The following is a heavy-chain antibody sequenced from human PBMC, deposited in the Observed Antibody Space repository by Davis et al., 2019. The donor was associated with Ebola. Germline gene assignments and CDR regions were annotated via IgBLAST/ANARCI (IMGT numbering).Heavy chain of an antibody. V-gene: IGHV4-30-4*01. Sequence: SETLSLTCTVSGGSISSGDYYWSWIRQPPGKGLEWIGYIYYSGSTYYNPSLKSRVTISVDTSKNQFSLKLSSVTAADTAVYYCARRLRFREYYFEYWGQGTLVTVSS. D-gene: IGHD5-12*01. J-gene: IGHJ4*02. CDR1: GGSISSGDYY. CDR3: ARRLRFREYYFEY. CDR2: IYYSGST.